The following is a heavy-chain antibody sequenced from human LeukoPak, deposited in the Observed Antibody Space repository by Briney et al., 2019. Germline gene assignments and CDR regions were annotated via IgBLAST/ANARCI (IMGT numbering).Heavy chain of an antibody. CDR3: ARDLSYYGSGNYYYYFYCMDV. J-gene: IGHJ6*02. CDR2: IWYDGSNK. CDR1: GFSFSSYG. D-gene: IGHD3-10*01. V-gene: IGHV3-33*01. Sequence: PGGSLRLSCAASGFSFSSYGMHWVRQAPGKGLEWVAVIWYDGSNKYYADSVKGRFTISRDNSKNTLYLQMSSLRAEDTAVYYCARDLSYYGSGNYYYYFYCMDVWGQGTTVTVSS.